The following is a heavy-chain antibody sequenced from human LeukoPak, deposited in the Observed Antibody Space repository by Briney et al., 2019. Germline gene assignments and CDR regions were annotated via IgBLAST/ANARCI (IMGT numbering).Heavy chain of an antibody. D-gene: IGHD1-7*01. V-gene: IGHV3-7*01. CDR2: IKEDGRET. J-gene: IGHJ4*02. Sequence: GGSLRLSCAASGFTFSNYWMSWVRQAPGQGPEWVANIKEDGRETYYLDSVEGRFTISRDNAKNSLELQMNSLRVEDTAVYHCVKAQNFRPSAFFDSWGQGTLVTVPS. CDR1: GFTFSNYW. CDR3: VKAQNFRPSAFFDS.